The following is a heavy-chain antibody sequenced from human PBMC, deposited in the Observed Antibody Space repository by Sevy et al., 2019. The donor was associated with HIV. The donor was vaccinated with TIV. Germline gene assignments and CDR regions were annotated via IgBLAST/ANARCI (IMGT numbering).Heavy chain of an antibody. CDR2: ISFDGSDK. V-gene: IGHV3-30*19. J-gene: IGHJ4*02. D-gene: IGHD6-19*01. Sequence: GGSLRLSCEASGFTFSSYGMHWVRQAPGKGLEWVAVISFDGSDKYYADAVKGRFTISRDNSKNTLYLQMNRLRAEDTVLYYCAGDGITNGWDRGYYFGYWGQGALVTVSS. CDR1: GFTFSSYG. CDR3: AGDGITNGWDRGYYFGY.